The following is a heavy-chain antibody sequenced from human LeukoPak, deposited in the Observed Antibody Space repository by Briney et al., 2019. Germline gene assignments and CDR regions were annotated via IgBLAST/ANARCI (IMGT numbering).Heavy chain of an antibody. D-gene: IGHD4-11*01. CDR1: GYSFTTYW. CDR3: ARGRTVTGGAFDI. J-gene: IGHJ3*02. Sequence: ESLKISCKGSGYSFTTYWIAWVRQMPGKGLEWMGIIYPGDSDTRYSPSFQGQVTISADKSISTAYLQWSSLKASDTAMYYCARGRTVTGGAFDIWGQGTMVTVSS. V-gene: IGHV5-51*01. CDR2: IYPGDSDT.